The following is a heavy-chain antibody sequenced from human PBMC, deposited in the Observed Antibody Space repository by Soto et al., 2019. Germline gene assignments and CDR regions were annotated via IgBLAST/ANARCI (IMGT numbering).Heavy chain of an antibody. D-gene: IGHD6-6*01. CDR3: TRVRVSRIAPRPFDY. CDR2: IRSKTYGEPT. V-gene: IGHV3-49*03. CDR1: GFTFGDYA. J-gene: IGHJ4*02. Sequence: GGSLRLSCTTSGFTFGDYAMSWFRQAPGKGLEWVGFIRSKTYGEPTEYAASVKGRFTISRDDSKSIAYLQMNSLKTEDTAVYYCTRVRVSRIAPRPFDYWGQGTLVTVSS.